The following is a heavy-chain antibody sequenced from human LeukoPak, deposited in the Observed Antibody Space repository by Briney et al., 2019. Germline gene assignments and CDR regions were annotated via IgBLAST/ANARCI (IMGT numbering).Heavy chain of an antibody. CDR2: VRYDESTK. J-gene: IGHJ1*01. CDR1: GFTFSNYG. V-gene: IGHV3-30*02. D-gene: IGHD2-2*01. CDR3: ANFHCSSTSCHLSGYFQH. Sequence: PGGSLRLSCAASGFTFSNYGMHWVRQAPGKGLEWVAFVRYDESTKFYADSVKGRFTISRDYSKNTLYLQMNSLRAEDTAVYYCANFHCSSTSCHLSGYFQHWGQGTLVTVSS.